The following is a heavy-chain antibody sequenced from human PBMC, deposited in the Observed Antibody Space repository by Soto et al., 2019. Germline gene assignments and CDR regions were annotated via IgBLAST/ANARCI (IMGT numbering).Heavy chain of an antibody. CDR3: ARGSWSYYYYYGMDV. Sequence: PXETLCPPCSVYGWSFSGYYYGWLRQHPGKGLEWIGEINHSGSTNYNPSLKSRVTISVDTSKNHCSLKLSSVTAADTAVYYCARGSWSYYYYYGMDVWGQGTTVTVSS. V-gene: IGHV4-34*01. J-gene: IGHJ6*01. CDR2: INHSGST. CDR1: GWSFSGYY. D-gene: IGHD1-26*01.